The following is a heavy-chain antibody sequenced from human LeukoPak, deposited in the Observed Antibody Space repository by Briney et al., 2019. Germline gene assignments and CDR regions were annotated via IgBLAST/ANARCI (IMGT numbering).Heavy chain of an antibody. J-gene: IGHJ5*02. D-gene: IGHD1-26*01. CDR1: GGSISSYY. CDR3: ARDQVVGATTHWFDP. CDR2: IYTSGST. V-gene: IGHV4-4*07. Sequence: SETLSLTCTVSGGSISSYYWSWIRQPAGKGLEWIGRIYTSGSTNYNPSLKSRVTISVDTSKNQFSLKLSSVTAADTAVYYCARDQVVGATTHWFDPRGQGTLVTVSS.